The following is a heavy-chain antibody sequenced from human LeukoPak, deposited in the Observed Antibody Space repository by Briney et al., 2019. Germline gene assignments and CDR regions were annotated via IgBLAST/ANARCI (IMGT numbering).Heavy chain of an antibody. CDR3: ARERVEYSSSTFDY. CDR2: INPNSGGT. D-gene: IGHD6-6*01. CDR1: GYTFTGYY. Sequence: GASVKVSCKASGYTFTGYYMHWVRQAPGQGLEGMGWINPNSGGTNYEQKFQGRVTMNRDTSISTAYMELSRLRSDDTAVYYCARERVEYSSSTFDYWGQGTLVTVSS. J-gene: IGHJ4*02. V-gene: IGHV1-2*02.